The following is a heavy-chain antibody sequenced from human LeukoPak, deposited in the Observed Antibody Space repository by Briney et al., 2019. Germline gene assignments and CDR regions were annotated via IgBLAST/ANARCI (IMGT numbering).Heavy chain of an antibody. Sequence: GESLKISCKGSGYSFTNYWIAWVRQMPGKGLELMGIIYPGDSDTTYSPSFQGQVTISADKSISTAYLQWSSLKASDTAMYYCARYAYSSGYYSQIDYWGQGTLVTVSS. CDR3: ARYAYSSGYYSQIDY. J-gene: IGHJ4*02. D-gene: IGHD3-22*01. CDR2: IYPGDSDT. V-gene: IGHV5-51*01. CDR1: GYSFTNYW.